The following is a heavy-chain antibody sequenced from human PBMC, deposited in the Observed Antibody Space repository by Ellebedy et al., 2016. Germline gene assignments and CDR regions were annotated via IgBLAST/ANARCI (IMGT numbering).Heavy chain of an antibody. Sequence: SETLSLXCTVSGGSISSSSYYWGWIRQPPGKGLEWIGSIYYSGNTYYNPSLQSRVTISGDTSKNQFSLKLSSVTAADTAVYYCARHMSPDHYYGMDVWGQGTTVTVSS. D-gene: IGHD1-14*01. CDR2: IYYSGNT. V-gene: IGHV4-39*07. CDR1: GGSISSSSYY. J-gene: IGHJ6*02. CDR3: ARHMSPDHYYGMDV.